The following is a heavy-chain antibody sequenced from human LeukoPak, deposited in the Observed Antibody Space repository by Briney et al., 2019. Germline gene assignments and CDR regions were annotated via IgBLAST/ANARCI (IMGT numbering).Heavy chain of an antibody. CDR2: IRFDGSNK. CDR1: GFTFSSYA. V-gene: IGHV3-30*02. CDR3: AKDSDYGTRSSFY. Sequence: GGSLRLSCETSGFTFSSYAMHWVRQAPGKGLEWVAFIRFDGSNKYYADSVKGRFTISRDNSKNTLYLQMNSLRAEDTAVYYCAKDSDYGTRSSFYWGQGTLVIVSS. D-gene: IGHD4-17*01. J-gene: IGHJ4*02.